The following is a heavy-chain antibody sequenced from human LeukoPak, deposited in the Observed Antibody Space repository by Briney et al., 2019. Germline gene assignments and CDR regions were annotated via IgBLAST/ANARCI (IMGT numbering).Heavy chain of an antibody. Sequence: ASVKVSCKASGYTFTGYYMHWVRQAPGQGLEWMGWINPNSGGTNYAQNFQGRVTMTRDTSISTAYLQWSSLKASDTAMYYCARYSSSWYRGGFDPWGQGTLVTVSS. CDR1: GYTFTGYY. J-gene: IGHJ5*02. V-gene: IGHV1-2*02. CDR3: ARYSSSWYRGGFDP. D-gene: IGHD6-13*01. CDR2: INPNSGGT.